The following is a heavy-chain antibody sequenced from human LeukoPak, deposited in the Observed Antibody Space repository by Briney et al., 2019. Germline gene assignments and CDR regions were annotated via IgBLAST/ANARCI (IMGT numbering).Heavy chain of an antibody. CDR2: INPSGGST. CDR3: ARDFHGDSALDY. CDR1: GYTFTSYY. J-gene: IGHJ4*02. V-gene: IGHV1-46*01. D-gene: IGHD4-17*01. Sequence: GASVKVSCKASGYTFTSYYMHWVRQAPGQGLEWMGIINPSGGSTSYAQKFQGRVTMTRDMSTSTVYMELSRLRSDDTAVYYCARDFHGDSALDYWGQGTLVTVSS.